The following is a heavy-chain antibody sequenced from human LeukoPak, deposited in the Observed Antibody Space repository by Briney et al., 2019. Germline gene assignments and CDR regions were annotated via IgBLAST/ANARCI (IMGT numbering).Heavy chain of an antibody. J-gene: IGHJ4*02. Sequence: SETLSLTCAVYGGSFSGYSWSWIRQPPGEGLEWIGEINESETTNYKSSLKSRVTISVDTSKNQFSLKLSSVTAADTAMYYCTRANGYGLIDYWGQGTLVTVSS. CDR2: INESETT. V-gene: IGHV4-34*01. CDR3: TRANGYGLIDY. D-gene: IGHD3-10*01. CDR1: GGSFSGYS.